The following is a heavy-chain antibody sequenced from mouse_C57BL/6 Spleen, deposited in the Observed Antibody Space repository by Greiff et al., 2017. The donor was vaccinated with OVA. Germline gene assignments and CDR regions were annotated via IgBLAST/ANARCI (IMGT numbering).Heavy chain of an antibody. D-gene: IGHD4-1*01. J-gene: IGHJ3*01. Sequence: EVKLQESGPGLVKPSQSLSLTCSVTGYSITSGYYWNWIRQFPGNKLEWMGYISYDGSNNYNPSLKNRISITRDTSKNQFFLKLNSVTTEDTATYYCARNWAAYWGQGTLVTVSA. CDR3: ARNWAAY. CDR2: ISYDGSN. V-gene: IGHV3-6*01. CDR1: GYSITSGYY.